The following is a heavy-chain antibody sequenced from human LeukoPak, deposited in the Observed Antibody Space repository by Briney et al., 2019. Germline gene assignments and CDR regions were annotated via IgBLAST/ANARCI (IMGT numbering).Heavy chain of an antibody. J-gene: IGHJ3*02. D-gene: IGHD6-19*01. Sequence: PGGSLRLSCAASGFSVSSNYMSWVRQAPGKGLEWVSVIYSGGSTYYTDSVKGRFTISRDNSKNTLYLQMNSLRPEDTAVYYCARGGYSSGWLHAFDIWGQGTMVTVSS. CDR1: GFSVSSNY. CDR3: ARGGYSSGWLHAFDI. CDR2: IYSGGST. V-gene: IGHV3-66*02.